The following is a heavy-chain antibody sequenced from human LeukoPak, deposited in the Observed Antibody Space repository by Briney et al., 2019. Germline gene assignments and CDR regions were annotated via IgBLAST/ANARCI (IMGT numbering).Heavy chain of an antibody. CDR1: GDSVSSNSAA. Sequence: SQTLSLTCAISGDSVSSNSAAWNWIRQSPSRGLEWLGRTYYRSKWYNDYAVSVKSRITINPDTSKNQFSLQLNSVTPEDTAVYYCARGHGDYGYYYYYYMDVWGKGTTVTVSS. CDR3: ARGHGDYGYYYYYYMDV. D-gene: IGHD4-17*01. V-gene: IGHV6-1*01. CDR2: TYYRSKWYN. J-gene: IGHJ6*03.